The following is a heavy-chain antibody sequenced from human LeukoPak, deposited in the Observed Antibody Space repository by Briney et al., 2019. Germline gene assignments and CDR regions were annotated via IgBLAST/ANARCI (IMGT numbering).Heavy chain of an antibody. CDR1: GFTFNSHS. Sequence: PGGSLRLSCAASGFTFNSHSMNWDRQAPGKGLEWVSYISNSSDTIYYAESVEGRFTISRDNAKTSLYLLMKSLRDEDTAVYYCARDAGRAYYDFWSGSTDLYYYYMDVWGKGTTVTVSS. D-gene: IGHD3-3*01. J-gene: IGHJ6*03. V-gene: IGHV3-48*02. CDR3: ARDAGRAYYDFWSGSTDLYYYYMDV. CDR2: ISNSSDTI.